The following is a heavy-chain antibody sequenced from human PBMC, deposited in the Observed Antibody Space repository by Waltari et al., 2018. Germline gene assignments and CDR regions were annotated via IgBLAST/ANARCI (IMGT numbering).Heavy chain of an antibody. J-gene: IGHJ3*02. CDR3: ARGLYFDGSGDFPDVFDI. V-gene: IGHV2-70*04. CDR1: GFSLSTSAMR. Sequence: QVTLKESGPALVRPTETLTLTCTFSGFSLSTSAMRVNWLRQPPGKALEWLARIDWDDDKFYSTSVKTRLTISKDTSKKQVVLKMTNMDPVDTATYYCARGLYFDGSGDFPDVFDIWGQGTMVLVSS. D-gene: IGHD3-22*01. CDR2: IDWDDDK.